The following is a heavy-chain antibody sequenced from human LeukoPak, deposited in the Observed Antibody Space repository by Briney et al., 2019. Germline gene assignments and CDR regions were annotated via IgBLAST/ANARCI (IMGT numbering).Heavy chain of an antibody. V-gene: IGHV3-30*03. CDR2: KSYDGSNK. J-gene: IGHJ4*02. D-gene: IGHD5-24*01. CDR3: ATISPDQTWLQRRHAENL. CDR1: GFTFSNYG. Sequence: GSLKLSCAASGFTFSNYGMHWVRQAPGKGLEWVAVKSYDGSNKYYADSVKGRFTISRDNSKNTLYLQMNSLRAEDTAVYYCATISPDQTWLQRRHAENLWGQGTLVTVSS.